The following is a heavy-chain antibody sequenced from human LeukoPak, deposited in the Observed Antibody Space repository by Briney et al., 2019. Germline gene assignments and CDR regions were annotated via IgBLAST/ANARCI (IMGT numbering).Heavy chain of an antibody. Sequence: GGSLRLSCAASGFTFNTYTMDWVRQAPGKGLEWVSSISRSNSYIYYSDSVKGRFTMSRDNAKNSLYLQMNSLRAEDTAVYYCARGTLGLNPDIFEEWGQGTLVTVSS. J-gene: IGHJ4*02. V-gene: IGHV3-21*01. D-gene: IGHD7-27*01. CDR1: GFTFNTYT. CDR2: ISRSNSYI. CDR3: ARGTLGLNPDIFEE.